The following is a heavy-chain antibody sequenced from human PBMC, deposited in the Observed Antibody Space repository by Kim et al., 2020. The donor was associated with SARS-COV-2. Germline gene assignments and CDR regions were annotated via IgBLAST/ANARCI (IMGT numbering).Heavy chain of an antibody. CDR3: ARTHMVRGYYGMDV. Sequence: SETLSLTCTVSGGSILSSSYYWGWIRQPPGKGLEWIGSIYYSGSAYHNPSLKSRVTISVDTSENQFSLKLSSVTAADTAVYICARTHMVRGYYGMDVWGQGTTVTVSS. J-gene: IGHJ6*02. CDR1: GGSILSSSYY. D-gene: IGHD3-10*01. V-gene: IGHV4-39*07. CDR2: IYYSGSA.